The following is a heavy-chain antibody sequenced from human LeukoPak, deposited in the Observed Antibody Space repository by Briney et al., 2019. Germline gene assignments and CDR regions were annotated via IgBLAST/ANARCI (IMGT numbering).Heavy chain of an antibody. D-gene: IGHD5-24*01. J-gene: IGHJ4*02. Sequence: SETLSLTCTVSGGSISSYYWSWIRQPPGKGLEWIGYIYYSGSTNYNPSLKGRVTISVDTSKNQFSLKLSSVTAADTAVYYCARRRDGYNGEFGYWGQGTLVIVSS. CDR2: IYYSGST. V-gene: IGHV4-59*08. CDR3: ARRRDGYNGEFGY. CDR1: GGSISSYY.